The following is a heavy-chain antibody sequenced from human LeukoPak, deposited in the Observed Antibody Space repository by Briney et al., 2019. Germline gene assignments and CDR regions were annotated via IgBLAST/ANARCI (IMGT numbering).Heavy chain of an antibody. D-gene: IGHD6-13*01. J-gene: IGHJ4*02. CDR3: ARGFYSSSWYEDLAGDY. Sequence: GASVTVSCRASGYTFTSYDINWVRQAPGQGLEGMGWMNPNSGNTVYAQKFQGRVTMTRTTSISTAYMELSSLRSEDTAVYYCARGFYSSSWYEDLAGDYWGQGTLVTVSS. CDR2: MNPNSGNT. CDR1: GYTFTSYD. V-gene: IGHV1-8*01.